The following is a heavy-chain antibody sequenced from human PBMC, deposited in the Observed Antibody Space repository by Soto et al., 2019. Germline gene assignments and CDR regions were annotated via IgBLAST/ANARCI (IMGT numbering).Heavy chain of an antibody. V-gene: IGHV6-1*01. CDR2: TYYRSKWYN. J-gene: IGHJ5*02. Sequence: SQTLSLTCAISGDSVSSNTASWNWIRQSPSRGLEWLGRTYYRSKWYNDYAVSVKSRIIINPDTSNNQFSLQLNSVTPENTAVYFCAKGDNLGPKTGYAFDPWGQGIMVTVSS. CDR3: AKGDNLGPKTGYAFDP. D-gene: IGHD5-12*01. CDR1: GDSVSSNTAS.